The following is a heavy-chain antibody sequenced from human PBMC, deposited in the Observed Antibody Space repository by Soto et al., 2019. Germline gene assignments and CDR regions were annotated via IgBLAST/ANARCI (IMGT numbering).Heavy chain of an antibody. Sequence: QVQLVQSGAEVKKPGSSVKVSCKASGGTFSSYAISWVRQAPGQGLEWMGGIIPIFGTANYAQKFQGRVTITADESTSTAYMELSSLRSEDTAVYYCARERVREWELLGYYYYGMDVWGQGTTVTVSS. CDR1: GGTFSSYA. J-gene: IGHJ6*02. CDR3: ARERVREWELLGYYYYGMDV. D-gene: IGHD1-26*01. V-gene: IGHV1-69*01. CDR2: IIPIFGTA.